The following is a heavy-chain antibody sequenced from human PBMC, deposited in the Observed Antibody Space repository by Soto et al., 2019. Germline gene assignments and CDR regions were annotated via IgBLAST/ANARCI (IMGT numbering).Heavy chain of an antibody. V-gene: IGHV4-61*01. Sequence: TLSLTCAVYGGFVSSGSYYWSWIRQPPGKGLEWIGEMSHSGGTHFNPSLKSRVTISVDTSKNQFSLKMASVTAADTALYYCARVERGTATTVVDAFDIWGPGTMVTVSS. J-gene: IGHJ3*02. CDR1: GGFVSSGSYY. CDR2: MSHSGGT. CDR3: ARVERGTATTVVDAFDI. D-gene: IGHD1-1*01.